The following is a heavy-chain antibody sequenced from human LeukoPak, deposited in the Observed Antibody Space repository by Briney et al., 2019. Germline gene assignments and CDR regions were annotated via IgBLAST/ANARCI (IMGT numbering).Heavy chain of an antibody. Sequence: PGGSLRLSCAASGFTFSSYAMHWVRQAPGKGLEYVSAISSNGGSTYYANSVKGRFTISRDNSKNTLYLQMGSLRAEDMAVYYCARVPRDYGDYGYFDYWGQGTLVTVSS. J-gene: IGHJ4*02. CDR1: GFTFSSYA. D-gene: IGHD4-17*01. V-gene: IGHV3-64*01. CDR2: ISSNGGST. CDR3: ARVPRDYGDYGYFDY.